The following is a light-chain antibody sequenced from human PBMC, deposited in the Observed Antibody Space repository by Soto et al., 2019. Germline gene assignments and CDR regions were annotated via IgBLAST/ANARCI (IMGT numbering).Light chain of an antibody. CDR1: RSVSSY. V-gene: IGKV3-11*01. CDR3: KQRSNWQIT. Sequence: IVLTQSPPTVSLSPGESATFSSRASRSVSSYLAWYQQKPGQDPRLLIYDESSRPTDINARFSGSGSGTDFTLTISSIEPEDFALYYCKQRSNWQITFGQGTRVEIK. CDR2: DES. J-gene: IGKJ5*01.